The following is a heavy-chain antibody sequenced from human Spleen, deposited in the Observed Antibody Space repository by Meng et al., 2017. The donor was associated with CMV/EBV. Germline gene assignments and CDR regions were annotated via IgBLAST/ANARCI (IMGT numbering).Heavy chain of an antibody. V-gene: IGHV1-2*02. D-gene: IGHD2-21*01. Sequence: ASVKVSCKASGYTFTGYYIHWVRQAPGQGLEWMGWINPNSGGTYYAQKFQGRVTVTRDTPSSTAFMELSRLRSDDTAVYYCARELADCGDDCDYWGQGTLVTVSS. CDR1: GYTFTGYY. CDR2: INPNSGGT. CDR3: ARELADCGDDCDY. J-gene: IGHJ4*02.